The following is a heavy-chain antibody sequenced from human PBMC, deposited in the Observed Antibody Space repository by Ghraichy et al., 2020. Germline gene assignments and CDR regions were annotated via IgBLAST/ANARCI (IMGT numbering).Heavy chain of an antibody. Sequence: SETLSLTCAISGDSVSSNSAAWNWIRQSPSRGLEWLGRTYYRSKWYNDYAVSVKSRITINPDTSKNQFSLQLNSVTPEDTAVYYCARGRIQWLVHFDLLYYYYYGMDVWGQGTTVTVSS. V-gene: IGHV6-1*01. D-gene: IGHD6-19*01. CDR3: ARGRIQWLVHFDLLYYYYYGMDV. CDR1: GDSVSSNSAA. J-gene: IGHJ6*02. CDR2: TYYRSKWYN.